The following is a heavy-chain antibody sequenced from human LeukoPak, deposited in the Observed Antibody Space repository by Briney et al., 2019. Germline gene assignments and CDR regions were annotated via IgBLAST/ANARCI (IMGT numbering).Heavy chain of an antibody. V-gene: IGHV3-15*07. CDR1: GFTFSNAW. CDR3: ARDCSSSWYWGGYYFDY. Sequence: GGSLRLSCAASGFTFSNAWMNWVRQAPGKGLEWVGRIKSKTDGGTTDYAAPVKGRFTISRDDSKNTLYLQMNSLRAEDTAVYYCARDCSSSWYWGGYYFDYWGQGTLVTVSS. CDR2: IKSKTDGGTT. D-gene: IGHD6-13*01. J-gene: IGHJ4*02.